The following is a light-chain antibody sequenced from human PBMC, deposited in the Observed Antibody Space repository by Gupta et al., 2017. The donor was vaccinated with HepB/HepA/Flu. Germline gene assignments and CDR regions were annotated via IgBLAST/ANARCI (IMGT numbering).Light chain of an antibody. CDR1: QYIGSG. V-gene: IGKV6-21*01. CDR2: YAS. J-gene: IGKJ1*01. CDR3: QQSYTLPWT. Sequence: EIVLTQSPDFQSVTPKEKVTITCRASQYIGSGLNWYQQKPGQSPKLLIKYASQSFSGVPSRFSGSGSGTDFTLSINSLEAEDVATYYCQQSYTLPWTFGQGTKVEIK.